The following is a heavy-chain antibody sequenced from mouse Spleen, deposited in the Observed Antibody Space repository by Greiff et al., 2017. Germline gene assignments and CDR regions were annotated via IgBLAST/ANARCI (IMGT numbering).Heavy chain of an antibody. D-gene: IGHD4-1*01. CDR1: GFTFSSYA. CDR2: ISDGGSYT. J-gene: IGHJ2*01. CDR3: ARDKMNWDGYFDY. V-gene: IGHV5-4*01. Sequence: EVKLMEPGGGLVKPGGSLKLSCAASGFTFSSYAMSWVRQTPEKRLEWVATISDGGSYTYYPDNVKGRFTISRDNAKNNLYLQMSHLKSEDTAMYYCARDKMNWDGYFDYWGQGTTLTVSS.